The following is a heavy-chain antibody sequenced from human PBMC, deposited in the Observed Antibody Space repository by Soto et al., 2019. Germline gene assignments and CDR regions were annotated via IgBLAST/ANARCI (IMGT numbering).Heavy chain of an antibody. J-gene: IGHJ4*02. CDR3: AKSLGPRFGELFRYFDY. V-gene: IGHV3-23*01. CDR1: GFTFSSYA. Sequence: GGSLRLSCAASGFTFSSYAMSWVRQAPGKGLEWVSAISGSGGSTYYADSVKGRFTISRDNSKNTLYLQMNSLRAEDTAVYYCAKSLGPRFGELFRYFDYWGQGTLVTVSS. D-gene: IGHD3-10*01. CDR2: ISGSGGST.